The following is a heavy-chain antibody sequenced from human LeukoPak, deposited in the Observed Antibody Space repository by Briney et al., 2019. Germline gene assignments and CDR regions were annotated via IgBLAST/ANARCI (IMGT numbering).Heavy chain of an antibody. CDR3: AKDTRDRAAAASRGYYFDC. CDR2: INDNVGRT. Sequence: GGSLRPSGAASGFTFSNYAMNWVRQAPGKGLGGASGINDNVGRTYYADSVKGRFTISRDNSENTLYLQMNSLRAEDTALYYCAKDTRDRAAAASRGYYFDCWGQGTLVSVSS. CDR1: GFTFSNYA. D-gene: IGHD6-13*01. J-gene: IGHJ4*02. V-gene: IGHV3-23*01.